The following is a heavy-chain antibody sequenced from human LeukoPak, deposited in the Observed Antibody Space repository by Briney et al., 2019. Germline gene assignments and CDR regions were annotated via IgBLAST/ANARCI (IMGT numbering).Heavy chain of an antibody. J-gene: IGHJ4*02. D-gene: IGHD6-13*01. CDR3: AREDNSSSWSY. V-gene: IGHV1-46*01. CDR1: GYTFTSYY. CDR2: INPSGGST. Sequence: ASVKVSCEASGYTFTSYYMHWVRQAPGQGLEWMGIINPSGGSTGYAQKFQGRVAMTRDMSTSTVYMELSSLRSEDTAVYYCAREDNSSSWSYWGQGTLVTVSS.